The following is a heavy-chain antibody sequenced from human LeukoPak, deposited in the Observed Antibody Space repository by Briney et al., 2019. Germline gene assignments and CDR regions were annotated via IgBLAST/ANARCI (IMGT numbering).Heavy chain of an antibody. CDR3: AILPAQPIAAAGTFKGYYYYYMDV. CDR2: IIPIFGTA. Sequence: GASVKVSCKASGGTFSSYAISWVRQAPGQGLEWMGGIIPIFGTANYAQKFQGRVTITADKSTSTAYMELSSLRSEDTAVYYCAILPAQPIAAAGTFKGYYYYYMDVWGKGTTVTVSS. CDR1: GGTFSSYA. D-gene: IGHD6-13*01. V-gene: IGHV1-69*06. J-gene: IGHJ6*03.